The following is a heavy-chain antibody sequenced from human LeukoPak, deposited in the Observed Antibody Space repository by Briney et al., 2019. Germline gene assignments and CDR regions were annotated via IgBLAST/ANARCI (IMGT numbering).Heavy chain of an antibody. CDR2: ISNDGSDK. J-gene: IGHJ4*02. D-gene: IGHD6-19*01. V-gene: IGHV3-30*04. CDR3: ARDGGYSGGWTYGAGDS. Sequence: GRSLRLSCAASGFTFSSYVMHWVRQAPGKGLECVAVISNDGSDKYYADSVKGRFTISRDNYKNTLYLQMNTLRAEDTALYYCARDGGYSGGWTYGAGDSWGQGTLVTVSS. CDR1: GFTFSSYV.